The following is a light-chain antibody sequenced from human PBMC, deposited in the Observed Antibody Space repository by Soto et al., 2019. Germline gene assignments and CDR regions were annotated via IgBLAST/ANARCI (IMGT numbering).Light chain of an antibody. J-gene: IGKJ5*01. CDR3: HQYANSPQT. CDR2: NAS. CDR1: QSVGNNY. Sequence: EIVLTQSPGTLSLSPGERVTLSCRASQSVGNNYLGWYQQKPGQAPRLVIFNASRRPTGISDRFSGSGSGTDFTLTISRLEPEDFAVYYCHQYANSPQTFGQGTRLEIK. V-gene: IGKV3-20*01.